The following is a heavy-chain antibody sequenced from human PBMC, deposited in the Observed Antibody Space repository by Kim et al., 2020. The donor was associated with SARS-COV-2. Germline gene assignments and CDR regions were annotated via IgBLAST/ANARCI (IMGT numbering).Heavy chain of an antibody. CDR1: GFTFSTYH. V-gene: IGHV3-7*03. D-gene: IGHD2-15*01. CDR2: ITRAGRDG. CDR3: VRGLVVAAWIDH. Sequence: GGSLRLSCAASGFTFSTYHLAWVRQAPGKGLEWLANITRAGRDGSYAEPVRGRFTISRDNAKNSVSLQMNSVTAEDTAMYYCVRGLVVAAWIDHWGRGT. J-gene: IGHJ4*02.